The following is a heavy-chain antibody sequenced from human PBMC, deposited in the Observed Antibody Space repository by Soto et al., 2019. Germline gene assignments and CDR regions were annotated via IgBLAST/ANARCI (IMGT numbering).Heavy chain of an antibody. CDR2: MHPNSGNT. CDR1: GYTFTSYD. J-gene: IGHJ4*02. V-gene: IGHV1-8*01. D-gene: IGHD1-26*01. CDR3: ARGLSYRQD. Sequence: QVQLVQSGAEVKKPGASVKVSCKASGYTFTSYDIYWVRQATGQGLEWMGWMHPNSGNTGYAQKFQGRVTMTRNTSITTAYMELSRLTSEDTAVYYCARGLSYRQDWGQGTLVTVSS.